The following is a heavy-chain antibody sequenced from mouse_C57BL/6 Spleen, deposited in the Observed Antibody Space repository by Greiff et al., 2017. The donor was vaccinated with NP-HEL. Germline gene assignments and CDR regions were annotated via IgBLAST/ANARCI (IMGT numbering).Heavy chain of an antibody. J-gene: IGHJ1*03. V-gene: IGHV1-82*01. CDR2: IYPGDGDT. CDR3: ARVRYGSSYAWYFDV. D-gene: IGHD1-1*01. CDR1: GYAFSSSW. Sequence: VKLMESGPELVKPGASVKISCKASGYAFSSSWMNWVKQRPGKGLEWIGRIYPGDGDTNYNGKFKGKATLTADKSSSTAYMQLSSLTSEDSAVYFCARVRYGSSYAWYFDVWGTGTTVTVSS.